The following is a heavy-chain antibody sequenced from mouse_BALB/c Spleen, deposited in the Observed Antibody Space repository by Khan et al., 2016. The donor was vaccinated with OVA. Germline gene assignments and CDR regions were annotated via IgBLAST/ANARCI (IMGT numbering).Heavy chain of an antibody. Sequence: EVELVESGGGLVKPGGSLKLSCAASGFTFSSFAMSWVRQTPEKRLEWVATINSDGTYTYYPASVKGRFTISRDNAKNTLYLQMNSLRSEDTAMYYCARHNFGPFAYWGQGTLVTVSA. CDR1: GFTFSSFA. J-gene: IGHJ3*01. CDR3: ARHNFGPFAY. D-gene: IGHD1-3*01. CDR2: INSDGTYT. V-gene: IGHV5-9-3*01.